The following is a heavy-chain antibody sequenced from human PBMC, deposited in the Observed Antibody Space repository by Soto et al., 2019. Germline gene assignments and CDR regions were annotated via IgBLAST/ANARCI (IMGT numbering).Heavy chain of an antibody. CDR2: IVPIFRTA. CDR1: GDTFSNYV. D-gene: IGHD6-13*01. J-gene: IGHJ3*02. Sequence: QVQLVQSGAEVKKPGSSVKVACKVSGDTFSNYVINWVRQAPGQGLEWMGAIVPIFRTANYAQKFQGRVTITADDFTITAYMELRGLRSDDTATYYCARETSAPGTFREDASDIWGQGTLVTVSS. V-gene: IGHV1-69*12. CDR3: ARETSAPGTFREDASDI.